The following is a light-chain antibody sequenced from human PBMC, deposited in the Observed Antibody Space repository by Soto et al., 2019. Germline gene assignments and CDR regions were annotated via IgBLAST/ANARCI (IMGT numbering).Light chain of an antibody. V-gene: IGLV1-40*01. CDR2: GNS. CDR1: SSNIGAGYD. CDR3: QSYDSSLSGWV. J-gene: IGLJ3*02. Sequence: QAVVTQPPSVSGAPGQRVTISCTGSSSNIGAGYDVHWYHQFPGTAPKLLIYGNSNRPSGVPDRFSGSKSGTSASLAITGLQAEDEADYYCQSYDSSLSGWVFGGGTKLTVL.